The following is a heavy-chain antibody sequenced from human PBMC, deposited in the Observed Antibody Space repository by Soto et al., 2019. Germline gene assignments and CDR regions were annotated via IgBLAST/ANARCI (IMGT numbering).Heavy chain of an antibody. Sequence: ASVKVSCKASGYTFTSYGISWVRQAPGQGLEWMGWISAYNGNTNYAQKLKGRVTMTTDTSTSTAYMELRSLRSDDTAVYYCARDQYYYDSSGYWNFDYWGQGTRVTVSS. D-gene: IGHD3-22*01. CDR3: ARDQYYYDSSGYWNFDY. V-gene: IGHV1-18*01. CDR1: GYTFTSYG. J-gene: IGHJ4*02. CDR2: ISAYNGNT.